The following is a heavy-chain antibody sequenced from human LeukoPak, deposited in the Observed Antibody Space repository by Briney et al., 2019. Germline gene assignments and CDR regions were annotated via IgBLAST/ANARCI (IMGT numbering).Heavy chain of an antibody. D-gene: IGHD3-3*01. Sequence: SQTLSLTCAVSGGSISSGIDYWSWIPRPAGKGLEWIGRIYTSGSTNSNPSLKSRVTISVDTSKNQFSLKLSPVTAADTAVYYCAGVTIFGLTKYYYYYYGMDVWGQGTTVTVSS. V-gene: IGHV4-61*02. CDR1: GGSISSGIDY. CDR3: AGVTIFGLTKYYYYYYGMDV. J-gene: IGHJ6*02. CDR2: IYTSGST.